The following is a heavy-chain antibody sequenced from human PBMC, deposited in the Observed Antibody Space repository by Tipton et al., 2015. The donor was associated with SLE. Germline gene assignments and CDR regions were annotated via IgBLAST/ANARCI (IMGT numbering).Heavy chain of an antibody. V-gene: IGHV3-23*01. J-gene: IGHJ4*02. D-gene: IGHD2-15*01. CDR1: GFGFYNFD. CDR2: ISSSGDSA. Sequence: SLRLSCSTSGFGFYNFDMNWVRRAPGKGLEWVSVISSSGDSAYYGDSVKGRFTISRDNSRNTLYLQMNSLTVEDTAVYYCAPGGRTGGDKWGQGTLVTVSS. CDR3: APGGRTGGDK.